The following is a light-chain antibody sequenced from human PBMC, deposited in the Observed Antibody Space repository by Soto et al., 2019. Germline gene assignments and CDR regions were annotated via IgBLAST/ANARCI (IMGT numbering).Light chain of an antibody. J-gene: IGLJ1*01. CDR2: DDN. Sequence: QSVLTQPPSVSAAPGEKVTISCSGSSSNIGGNSVSWYQQLPGTAPKLLIYDDNKRPSGIPDRFSGSKSGTSATLGITGFQTGDEADYYCGSWDSSLSAYAFGTGTQVTVL. V-gene: IGLV1-51*01. CDR3: GSWDSSLSAYA. CDR1: SSNIGGNS.